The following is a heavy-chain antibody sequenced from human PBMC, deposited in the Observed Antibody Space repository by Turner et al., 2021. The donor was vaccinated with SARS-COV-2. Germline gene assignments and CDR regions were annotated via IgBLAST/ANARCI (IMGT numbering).Heavy chain of an antibody. V-gene: IGHV3-23*01. CDR1: VFTFSSYA. CDR2: NSNGAGYT. D-gene: IGHD5-18*01. Sequence: EVQVLVSGGGFVAPGVSLRLSCAASVFTFSSYAMNWVHQAPGKGIEWVSTNSNGAGYTYYADSVKGRFNISRDNSKNTLYLQMNSLRVEDTAIYYCANDQGYGFQYWGQGTLVTVSS. CDR3: ANDQGYGFQY. J-gene: IGHJ4*02.